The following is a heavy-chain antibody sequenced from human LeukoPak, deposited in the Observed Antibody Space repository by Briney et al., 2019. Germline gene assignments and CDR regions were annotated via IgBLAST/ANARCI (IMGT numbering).Heavy chain of an antibody. J-gene: IGHJ4*02. Sequence: TLSLTCTVSGGSISSGSYYWSWIRQPAGKGLEWIGRIYTSGSTNYNPSLKSRVTISLDTSENHFSLKLSSVTAADTAVYYCARVTTGGYYNYWGRGTLVTVSS. CDR2: IYTSGST. CDR3: ARVTTGGYYNY. CDR1: GGSISSGSYY. D-gene: IGHD3-22*01. V-gene: IGHV4-61*02.